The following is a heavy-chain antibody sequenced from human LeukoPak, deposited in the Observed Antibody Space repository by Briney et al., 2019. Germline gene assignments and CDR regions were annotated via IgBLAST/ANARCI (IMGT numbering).Heavy chain of an antibody. V-gene: IGHV4-39*07. CDR2: IYYSGST. Sequence: SETLSLACTVSGGSISSSSYYWGWIRQPPGKGLEWIGSIYYSGSTYYNPSLKSRVTISVDTSKNQFSLTLRSVTAADTAVYYCARETEKQWQYWGQGTMATVSS. D-gene: IGHD6-19*01. CDR1: GGSISSSSYY. J-gene: IGHJ3*01. CDR3: ARETEKQWQY.